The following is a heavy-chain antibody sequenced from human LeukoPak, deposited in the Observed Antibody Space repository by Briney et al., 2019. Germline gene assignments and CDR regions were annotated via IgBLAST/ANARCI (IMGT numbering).Heavy chain of an antibody. V-gene: IGHV1-2*02. D-gene: IGHD1-20*01. CDR3: ARGRGSITGTPKDY. Sequence: ASVKVSCKASGYAFTGYYMHWVRQAPGQGLEWMGWINPNSGGTNYAQKFRGRVTMTRDTSISTAYMELSRLRSDDTAVYYCARGRGSITGTPKDYWGQGTLVTVSS. CDR2: INPNSGGT. J-gene: IGHJ4*02. CDR1: GYAFTGYY.